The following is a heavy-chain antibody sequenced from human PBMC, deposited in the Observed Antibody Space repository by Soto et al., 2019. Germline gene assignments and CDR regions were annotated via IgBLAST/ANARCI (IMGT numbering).Heavy chain of an antibody. Sequence: ASVKVSCKASGGTFGSYAISWVRQAPGQGLEWMGGIIPIFSTPNYAQKFQGRVTITADESTSTAYMELSSLRSEDTAVYYCARPIQYYFDTSAQSAWFDPWGQGTLVTVSS. CDR2: IIPIFSTP. D-gene: IGHD3-22*01. J-gene: IGHJ5*02. CDR3: ARPIQYYFDTSAQSAWFDP. V-gene: IGHV1-69*13. CDR1: GGTFGSYA.